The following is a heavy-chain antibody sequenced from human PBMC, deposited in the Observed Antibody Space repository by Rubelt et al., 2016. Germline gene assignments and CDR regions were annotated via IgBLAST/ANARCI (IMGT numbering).Heavy chain of an antibody. V-gene: IGHV1-3*01. D-gene: IGHD6-6*01. J-gene: IGHJ4*02. CDR1: GYTFTDYA. CDR2: INGGNGNT. Sequence: AEVEKPGASVKLSCKASGYTFTDYAMHWVRQAPGQRLEYMGWINGGNGNTKYSQKFQDRVTITRDTSASTAYMELSSLTPEDTAMYYCARVRQLSDYWGQGTLVTVSS. CDR3: ARVRQLSDY.